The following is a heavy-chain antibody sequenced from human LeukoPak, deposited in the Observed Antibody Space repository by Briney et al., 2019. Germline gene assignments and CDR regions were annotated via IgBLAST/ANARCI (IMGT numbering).Heavy chain of an antibody. Sequence: PSETLSLTCTVSGGSISSSSYYWGWIRQPPGKGLEWIGSIYYSGSTYYNPSLKSRVTISVDTSKNQFSLKLSSVTAADTAVYYCARVYGDYESPFDYWGQGTLVTVSS. J-gene: IGHJ4*02. D-gene: IGHD4-17*01. V-gene: IGHV4-39*07. CDR2: IYYSGST. CDR3: ARVYGDYESPFDY. CDR1: GGSISSSSYY.